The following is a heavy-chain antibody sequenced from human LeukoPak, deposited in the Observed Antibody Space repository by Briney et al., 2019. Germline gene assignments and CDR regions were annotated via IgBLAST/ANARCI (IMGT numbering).Heavy chain of an antibody. CDR2: IYYSGST. J-gene: IGHJ5*02. CDR1: GGSISSYY. Sequence: SETLSLTCTASGGSISSYYWSWIRQPPGKGLEWIGYIYYSGSTNYNPSLKSRVTIPVDTSKNQFSLKLSSVTAADTAVYYCARHYYGSGSYNWFDPWGQGTLVTVSS. CDR3: ARHYYGSGSYNWFDP. D-gene: IGHD3-10*01. V-gene: IGHV4-59*08.